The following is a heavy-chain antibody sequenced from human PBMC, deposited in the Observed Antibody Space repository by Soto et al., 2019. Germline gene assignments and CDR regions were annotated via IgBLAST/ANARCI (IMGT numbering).Heavy chain of an antibody. CDR3: ARDHRRYCSSTSCYRYMDV. CDR1: GDSVSSNSAA. Sequence: SQTLSLTCAISGDSVSSNSAAWNWIRQSPSRGLEWLGRTYYRSKWYNDYAVSVKSRITINPDTSKNQFSLQLNSVTPEDTAVYYCARDHRRYCSSTSCYRYMDVWGKGTTVTVSS. J-gene: IGHJ6*03. V-gene: IGHV6-1*01. D-gene: IGHD2-2*02. CDR2: TYYRSKWYN.